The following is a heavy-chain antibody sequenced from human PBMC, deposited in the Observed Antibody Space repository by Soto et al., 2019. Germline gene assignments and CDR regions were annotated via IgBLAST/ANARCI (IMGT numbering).Heavy chain of an antibody. CDR3: AKNEGLGY. CDR2: ISYDGSNK. Sequence: QVQLVESGGGVVQPGRSLRLSCAASGFTFSSYGMHWVRQAPGKGLEWVAGISYDGSNKYYAESVKGRFTISRDNSKNTLYLQMNSLRAEDTAVYYCAKNEGLGYWGQGTLVTVSS. CDR1: GFTFSSYG. J-gene: IGHJ4*02. V-gene: IGHV3-30*18.